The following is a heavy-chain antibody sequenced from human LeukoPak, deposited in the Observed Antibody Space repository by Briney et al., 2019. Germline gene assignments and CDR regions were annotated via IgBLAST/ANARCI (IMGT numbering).Heavy chain of an antibody. CDR3: ATPTSSSSWSTLDY. CDR1: GFTFSSYG. CDR2: ISYDGSNK. Sequence: PGRSLRLSCAASGFTFSSYGMHWVRQAPGKGLEWVAVISYDGSNKYYADSVKGRFTISRDNSKNTLYLQMNSLRAEDTAVYYCATPTSSSSWSTLDYWGQGTLVTVSS. D-gene: IGHD6-13*01. J-gene: IGHJ4*02. V-gene: IGHV3-30*03.